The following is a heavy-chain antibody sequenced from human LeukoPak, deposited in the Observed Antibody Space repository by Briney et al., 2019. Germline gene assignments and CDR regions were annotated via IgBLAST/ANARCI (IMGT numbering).Heavy chain of an antibody. Sequence: SVKVSCKASGSTFSSYAISWVRQAPGQGLEWMGGIIPIFGTANYAQKFQGRVTITTDESTSTAYMELSSLRSEDTAVYYCARASGVRGVITFDYWGQGTLVTVSS. CDR3: ARASGVRGVITFDY. D-gene: IGHD3-10*01. CDR2: IIPIFGTA. J-gene: IGHJ4*02. CDR1: GSTFSSYA. V-gene: IGHV1-69*05.